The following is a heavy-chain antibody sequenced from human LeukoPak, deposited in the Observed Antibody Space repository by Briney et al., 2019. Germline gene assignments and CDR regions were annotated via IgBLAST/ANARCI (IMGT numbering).Heavy chain of an antibody. CDR1: GVTFSNRW. V-gene: IGHV3-7*01. D-gene: IGHD2-2*01. J-gene: IGHJ4*02. Sequence: GGSLRLSCAASGVTFSNRWMIWVTLAPGRGLEWLANIKPDGSEKYYVDSVKGRFAISRDNAKNEVYLEMNSLRAEDTGAYYCSSRDSSRSPRAYWGQGTLVSVSS. CDR2: IKPDGSEK. CDR3: SSRDSSRSPRAY.